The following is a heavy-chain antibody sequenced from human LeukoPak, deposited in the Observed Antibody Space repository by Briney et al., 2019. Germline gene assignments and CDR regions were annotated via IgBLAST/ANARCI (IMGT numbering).Heavy chain of an antibody. D-gene: IGHD3-10*01. CDR2: FDPEDGET. CDR3: ATGINIMVRGVIITYNWFDP. CDR1: GYTHTELS. Sequence: ASVKVSCKVSGYTHTELSMHWVRQAPGKGLAWMGGFDPEDGETIYAQKFQGRVTMTEDTSTDTAYMELSSLRSEDTAVYYCATGINIMVRGVIITYNWFDPWGQGTLVTVSS. J-gene: IGHJ5*02. V-gene: IGHV1-24*01.